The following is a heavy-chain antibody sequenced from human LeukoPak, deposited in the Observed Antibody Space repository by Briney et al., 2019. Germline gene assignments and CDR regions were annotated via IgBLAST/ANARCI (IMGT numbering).Heavy chain of an antibody. Sequence: SETLSLTCTVSGGSVSSGSYYWSWIRQPPGKGLEWIGYIYYSGSTNYNPSLKSRVTISVDTSKNQFSLELSSVTAADTAVYYCARVNSSSRRSFDYWGQGTLVTVSS. V-gene: IGHV4-61*01. CDR2: IYYSGST. J-gene: IGHJ4*02. CDR1: GGSVSSGSYY. CDR3: ARVNSSSRRSFDY. D-gene: IGHD6-13*01.